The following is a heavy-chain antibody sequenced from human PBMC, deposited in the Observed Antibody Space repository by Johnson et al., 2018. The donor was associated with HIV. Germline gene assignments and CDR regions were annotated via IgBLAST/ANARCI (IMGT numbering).Heavy chain of an antibody. V-gene: IGHV3-23*04. D-gene: IGHD4-17*01. Sequence: VQVVESGGGLVQPGGSLGLSCAASGFKFNNYAMTWVRQAPGKGLEWVSVISGSGGSTYYADSVKGRCTISRDNSRHTLYLQINNLRAEDTVVYYCATHLNDYGDTLTDDAFDIWGQGTLVTVSS. CDR1: GFKFNNYA. CDR3: ATHLNDYGDTLTDDAFDI. J-gene: IGHJ3*02. CDR2: ISGSGGST.